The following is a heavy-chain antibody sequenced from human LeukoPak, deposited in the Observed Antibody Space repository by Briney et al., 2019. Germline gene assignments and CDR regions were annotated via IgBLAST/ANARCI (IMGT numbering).Heavy chain of an antibody. D-gene: IGHD1-7*01. J-gene: IGHJ5*02. CDR1: GGSFSGYY. Sequence: SETLSLTCAVSGGSFSGYYWSWIRQPPGKGLEWIGEINHSGSTNYNPSLKSRVTISVDTSKNQFSLKLSSVTAADTAVYYCASLLTGTTYDPWGQGTLVTVSS. V-gene: IGHV4-34*01. CDR3: ASLLTGTTYDP. CDR2: INHSGST.